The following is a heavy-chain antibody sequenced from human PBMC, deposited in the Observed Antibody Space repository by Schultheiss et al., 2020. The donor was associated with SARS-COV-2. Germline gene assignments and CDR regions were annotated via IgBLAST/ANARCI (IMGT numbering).Heavy chain of an antibody. D-gene: IGHD5-12*01. J-gene: IGHJ4*02. CDR2: IWYDGSVK. Sequence: GGSLRLSCAASGFTFSDYGMHWVRQAPGKGLEWVAFIWYDGSVKKYADSVKGRFTISRDNAKNSLYLQMNSLRAEDTAVYYCARDGYIVATTFDYWGQGTLVTVSS. V-gene: IGHV3-33*08. CDR3: ARDGYIVATTFDY. CDR1: GFTFSDYG.